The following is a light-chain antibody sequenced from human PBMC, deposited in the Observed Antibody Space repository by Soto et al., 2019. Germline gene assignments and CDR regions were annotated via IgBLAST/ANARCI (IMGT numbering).Light chain of an antibody. CDR1: QPIRTW. CDR3: QQYSSYWT. CDR2: GAS. V-gene: IGKV1-5*01. Sequence: DIQVTQSPSTLSASVGDRVTITCRASQPIRTWLAWYQEKPGKAPKLLIYGASSLQSGVPSRFSGSGSGTEFTLTISSLQSEDFAVYYCQQYSSYWTFAQGTEVDIK. J-gene: IGKJ1*01.